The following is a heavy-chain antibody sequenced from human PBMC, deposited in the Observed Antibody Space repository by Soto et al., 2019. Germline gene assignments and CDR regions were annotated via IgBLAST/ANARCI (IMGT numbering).Heavy chain of an antibody. Sequence: SGTLSLSCAVSGYSISSGYYWGWLRQPPGKGLEWIGSIYHGRSTYYNPSLNSRVTLSIDMTNNHVSLILNSVTAADTAVYYCARVGPWVPYYYDSSPYTFENWFDPWGQGTLVTVSS. CDR1: GYSISSGYY. CDR3: ARVGPWVPYYYDSSPYTFENWFDP. V-gene: IGHV4-38-2*01. CDR2: IYHGRST. J-gene: IGHJ5*02. D-gene: IGHD3-22*01.